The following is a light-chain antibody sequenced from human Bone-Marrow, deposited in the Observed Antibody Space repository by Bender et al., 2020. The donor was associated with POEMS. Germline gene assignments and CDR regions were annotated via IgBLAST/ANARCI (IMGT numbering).Light chain of an antibody. CDR2: DVN. J-gene: IGLJ1*01. CDR1: DVGNYNL. CDR3: CSYASSVTYV. Sequence: QSALTQPASVSGSPGQPITISCTGSDVGNYNLVSWYQQHPGKAPKVIIYDVNSRPSGISNRFSGSKSGSTASLTISGLQAEDEADYYCCSYASSVTYVFGTGTKVTVL. V-gene: IGLV2-23*02.